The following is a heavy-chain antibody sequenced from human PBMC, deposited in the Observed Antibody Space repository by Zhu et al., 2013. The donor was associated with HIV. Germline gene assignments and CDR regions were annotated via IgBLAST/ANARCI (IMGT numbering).Heavy chain of an antibody. CDR1: GGTFSSYA. CDR2: IIPIFGTA. Sequence: QVQLVQSGAEVKKPGSSVKVSCKASGGTFSSYAISWVRQAPGQGLEWMGGIIPIFGTANYAQKFQGRVTITADKSTSTAYMELSSLRSEDTAVYYCAMADALRRIYYYYGMDVWGQGTTVTVSS. CDR3: AMADALRRIYYYYGMDV. D-gene: IGHD4-17*01. J-gene: IGHJ6*02. V-gene: IGHV1-69*06.